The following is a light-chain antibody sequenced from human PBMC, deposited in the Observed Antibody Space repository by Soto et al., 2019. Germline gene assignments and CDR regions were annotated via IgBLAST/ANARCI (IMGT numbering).Light chain of an antibody. CDR3: SSYTTSNTRQIV. Sequence: QSVLTQPASVSESPVQSITISCTGTSNDVGGYNYVSWYQHHPGKAPKLMIFDVSNRPSGVSNRFSVSKSGNTASLTISGLQPEDEADYYCSSYTTSNTRQIVFGTGTKVTVL. CDR2: DVS. J-gene: IGLJ1*01. V-gene: IGLV2-14*03. CDR1: SNDVGGYNY.